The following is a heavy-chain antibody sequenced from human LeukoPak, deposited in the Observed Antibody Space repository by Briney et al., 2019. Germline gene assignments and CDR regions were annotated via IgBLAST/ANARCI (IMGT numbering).Heavy chain of an antibody. CDR3: ARGGYDSYYFDY. CDR2: INHSGST. Sequence: SETLSLTCAVYGGSFSGYYWSWIRQPPGKGLEWIGEINHSGSTNYNPSLKSRVTISVDTSKNQFSLKLSSVTAADTAVYYCARGGYDSYYFDYWGQGTLVTVSS. CDR1: GGSFSGYY. V-gene: IGHV4-34*01. D-gene: IGHD5-12*01. J-gene: IGHJ4*02.